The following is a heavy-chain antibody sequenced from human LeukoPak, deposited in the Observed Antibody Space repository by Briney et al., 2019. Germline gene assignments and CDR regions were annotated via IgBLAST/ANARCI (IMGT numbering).Heavy chain of an antibody. CDR1: GGSISSYS. Sequence: SETLSLTCTVSGGSISSYSWSWIRQPPGKGLEWIGYICYSGSTNYNPSLKSRVTISVDTSKNQFSLKLSSVTAADTAVYYCARGVASGYASDYYFDYWGQGTLLTVSS. J-gene: IGHJ4*02. CDR3: ARGVASGYASDYYFDY. D-gene: IGHD5-12*01. CDR2: ICYSGST. V-gene: IGHV4-59*01.